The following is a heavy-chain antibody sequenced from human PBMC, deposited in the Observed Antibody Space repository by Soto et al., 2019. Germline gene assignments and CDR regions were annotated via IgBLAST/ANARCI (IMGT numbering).Heavy chain of an antibody. J-gene: IGHJ3*02. CDR2: ISGSGGST. CDR1: GFTFSSYA. CDR3: AKGGELVGAFDI. D-gene: IGHD2-2*01. Sequence: GSLRLSCAASGFTFSSYAISWVRQAPGKGLEWVSAISGSGGSTYYADSVKGRFTISRDNSKNTLYLQMNSLRAEDTAVYYCAKGGELVGAFDIWGQGTMVTVSS. V-gene: IGHV3-23*01.